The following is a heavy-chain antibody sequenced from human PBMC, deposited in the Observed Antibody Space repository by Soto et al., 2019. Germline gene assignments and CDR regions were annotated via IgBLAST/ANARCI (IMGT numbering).Heavy chain of an antibody. V-gene: IGHV3-74*01. J-gene: IGHJ4*02. CDR1: GFTFSGSW. D-gene: IGHD3-10*01. Sequence: EVQLVESGGGLVQPGGSLRLSCAASGFTFSGSWMHWVRQAPGKGLVWASRINGDGSGTSYADFVKGRFTISRDEAKNTLFLQMNGLRAEDTAVYYCARGIFGSGTANDYWGQGTLVTVSS. CDR2: INGDGSGT. CDR3: ARGIFGSGTANDY.